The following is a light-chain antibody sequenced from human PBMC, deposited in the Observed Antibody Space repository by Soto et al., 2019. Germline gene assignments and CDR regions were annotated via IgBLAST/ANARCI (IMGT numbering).Light chain of an antibody. CDR1: QSISSW. V-gene: IGKV1-5*03. Sequence: DIQMTQSPSTLSASVGDRVTITCRASQSISSWLAWYQQKPGKAPKLLIYKASSLESGVPSRFSGSGSGPEFTLTISSLQPDDFATYYCQQYNSYPYTFGLGSKVEIK. CDR3: QQYNSYPYT. CDR2: KAS. J-gene: IGKJ2*01.